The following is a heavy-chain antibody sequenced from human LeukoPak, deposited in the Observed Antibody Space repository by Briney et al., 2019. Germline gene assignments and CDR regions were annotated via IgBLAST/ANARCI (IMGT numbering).Heavy chain of an antibody. D-gene: IGHD5-24*01. Sequence: SETLSLTCAVYGGSFSGYYWSWLRQPPGKGLEWIGEINHSGSTNYNPSLKSRVTISVDTSKNQFSLKLSSVTAADTAVYYCAGREMATISGDYWGQGTLVTVSS. CDR1: GGSFSGYY. J-gene: IGHJ4*02. CDR2: INHSGST. CDR3: AGREMATISGDY. V-gene: IGHV4-34*01.